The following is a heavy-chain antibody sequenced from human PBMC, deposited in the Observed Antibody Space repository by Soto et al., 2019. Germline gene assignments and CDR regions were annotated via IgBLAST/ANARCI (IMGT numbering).Heavy chain of an antibody. CDR2: IKSNADGGAT. Sequence: GGSLRLSCAASGFTLTKASMSWVRQAPGKGLEWVGHIKSNADGGATDYAAPVKGRFTVSRDDSRNTLYLQLNSLKTEDTAVYYCTTAPFSFITLPGTSFLIDMDVWGQGTTVTVSS. D-gene: IGHD3-10*01. CDR1: GFTLTKAS. V-gene: IGHV3-15*01. J-gene: IGHJ6*02. CDR3: TTAPFSFITLPGTSFLIDMDV.